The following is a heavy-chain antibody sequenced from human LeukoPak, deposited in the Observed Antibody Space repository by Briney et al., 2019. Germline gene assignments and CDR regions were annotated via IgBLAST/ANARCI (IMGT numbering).Heavy chain of an antibody. D-gene: IGHD3-10*01. CDR2: IWYDGSNK. CDR3: ARGAMVRGVHLGPLDY. Sequence: GRSLRLSCAASGFTFSSYGMHWVRQAPGKGLEWVAVIWYDGSNKYYADSVKGRFTISRDNSKNTLYLPMNSLRAEDTAVYYCARGAMVRGVHLGPLDYWGQGTLVTVSS. CDR1: GFTFSSYG. V-gene: IGHV3-33*01. J-gene: IGHJ4*02.